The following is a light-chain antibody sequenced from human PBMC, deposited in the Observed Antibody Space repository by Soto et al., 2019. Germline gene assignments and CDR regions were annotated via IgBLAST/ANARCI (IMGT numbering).Light chain of an antibody. J-gene: IGKJ1*01. CDR1: QSISSY. Sequence: EIVLTQSPATLSLSPGERATLSCSASQSISSYLAWFQQKPGQPPRLLIYDASNRATDIPARFSGSGSGTDFTLTISSLEPEDFAIYYCQQRTVWPPAFGQGTKVDIK. CDR3: QQRTVWPPA. CDR2: DAS. V-gene: IGKV3-11*01.